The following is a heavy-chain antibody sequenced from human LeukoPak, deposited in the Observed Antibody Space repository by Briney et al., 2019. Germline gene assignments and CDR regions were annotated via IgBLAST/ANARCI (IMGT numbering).Heavy chain of an antibody. V-gene: IGHV3-48*02. CDR1: GFTCSRFG. CDR2: ISSSCSAI. D-gene: IGHD2-15*01. J-gene: IGHJ4*02. CDR3: AQKGGTDH. Sequence: PGGSLRLSCAASGFTCSRFGRNWVRQAPEKGLEWISYISSSCSAIYYADSVKGRFTISRDNAKNSLYLQMSSLRDEDTAVYYCAQKGGTDHWGQGTLVTVTS.